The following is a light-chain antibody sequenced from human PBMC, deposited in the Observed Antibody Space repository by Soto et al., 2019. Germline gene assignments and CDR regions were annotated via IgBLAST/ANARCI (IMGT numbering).Light chain of an antibody. Sequence: NFILTQPHSVSESPGKTVTISCTGSSGSIASNYVQWYQQRPGSAPTNVIYEDKKRPSGVPDRFSGSIDSSSNSASLTISGLKTEDEADYYCQSYDSSNVVFGGGTKLTVL. CDR3: QSYDSSNVV. CDR2: EDK. J-gene: IGLJ2*01. V-gene: IGLV6-57*02. CDR1: SGSIASNY.